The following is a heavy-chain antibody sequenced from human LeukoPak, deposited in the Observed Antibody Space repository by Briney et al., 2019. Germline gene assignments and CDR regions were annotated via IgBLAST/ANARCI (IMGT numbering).Heavy chain of an antibody. D-gene: IGHD3-22*01. V-gene: IGHV1-2*02. Sequence: ASVKVSCKASGYTFTGYYMHWVRQAPGQGLEWMGWINPNSGGTNYARKFQGRVTMTRDTSISTAYMELSRLRSDDTAVYYCARHDDSSGYYYPPPFDYWGQGTLVTVSS. CDR2: INPNSGGT. CDR3: ARHDDSSGYYYPPPFDY. CDR1: GYTFTGYY. J-gene: IGHJ4*02.